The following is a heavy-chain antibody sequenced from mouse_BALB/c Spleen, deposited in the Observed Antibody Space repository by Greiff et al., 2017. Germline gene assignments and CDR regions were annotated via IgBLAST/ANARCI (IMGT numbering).Heavy chain of an antibody. Sequence: EVQLQQSGTVLARPGASVKMSCKASGYSFTSYWMHWVKQRPGQGLEWIGAIYPGNSDTSYNQKFKGKAKLTAVTSASTAYMELSSLTNEDSAVYYCTRLGRGFYYAMDYWGQGTSVTVSS. V-gene: IGHV1-5*01. J-gene: IGHJ4*01. CDR1: GYSFTSYW. CDR2: IYPGNSDT. D-gene: IGHD4-1*01. CDR3: TRLGRGFYYAMDY.